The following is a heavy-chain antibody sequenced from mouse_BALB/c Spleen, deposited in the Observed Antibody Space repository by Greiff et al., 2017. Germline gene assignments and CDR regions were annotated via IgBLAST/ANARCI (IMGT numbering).Heavy chain of an antibody. J-gene: IGHJ3*01. V-gene: IGHV5-12-1*01. CDR1: GFAFSSYD. D-gene: IGHD2-14*01. CDR3: ARHAYRFFAY. CDR2: ISSGGGST. Sequence: DVHLVESGGGLVKPGGSLKLSCAASGFAFSSYDMSWVRQTPEKRLEWVAYISSGGGSTYYPDTVKGRFTISRDNAKNTLYLQMSSLKSEDTAMYYCARHAYRFFAYWGQGTLVTVSA.